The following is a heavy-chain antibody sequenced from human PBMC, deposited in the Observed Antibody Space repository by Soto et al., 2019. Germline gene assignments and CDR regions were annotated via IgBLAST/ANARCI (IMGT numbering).Heavy chain of an antibody. V-gene: IGHV4-61*01. J-gene: IGHJ6*02. CDR1: GGSISSSCC. Sequence: SETMSLTCAVAGGSISSSCCWSWIRQPPGKGLEWIGYIYYSGSTNYNPSLKSRVTISVDTSKNQFSLKLSSVTAADTAVYYCARDSEYYYGMDVWGQGTTVTVSS. CDR2: IYYSGST. CDR3: ARDSEYYYGMDV.